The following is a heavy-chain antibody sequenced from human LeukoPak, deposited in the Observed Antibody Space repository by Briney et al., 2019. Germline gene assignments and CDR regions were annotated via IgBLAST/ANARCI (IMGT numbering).Heavy chain of an antibody. CDR2: ISGSGGST. V-gene: IGHV3-23*01. CDR1: GFTFSSYS. D-gene: IGHD3-10*01. J-gene: IGHJ6*03. CDR3: AKATDYYGSGRAYYYYMDV. Sequence: GGSLRPSCAASGFTFSSYSMNWVRQAPGKGLEWVSAISGSGGSTYYADSVKGRFTISRDNSKNTLYLQMNSLRAEDTAVYYCAKATDYYGSGRAYYYYMDVWGKGTTVTVSS.